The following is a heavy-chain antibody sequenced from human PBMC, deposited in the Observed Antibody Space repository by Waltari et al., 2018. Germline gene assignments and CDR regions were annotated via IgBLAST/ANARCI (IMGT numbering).Heavy chain of an antibody. CDR2: SKTDGSTT. CDR3: AAYSGSWY. CDR1: GFIFSNYW. V-gene: IGHV3-74*01. Sequence: VQLVESGGGLVQPGGSLRLSCAASGFIFSNYWMHWLRQAPGKGPVWVSQSKTDGSTTRYTDSVEGRFTISRDNARNMLYLQMNSLRAEDTALYYCAAYSGSWYWGQGTLVTVSS. J-gene: IGHJ4*02. D-gene: IGHD6-13*01.